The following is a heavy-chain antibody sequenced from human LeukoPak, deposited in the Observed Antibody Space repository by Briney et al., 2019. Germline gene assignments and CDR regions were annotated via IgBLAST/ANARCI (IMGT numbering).Heavy chain of an antibody. CDR3: ARLDSYCGGDCYLFDY. Sequence: GGSLRLSCAASGFTFSSYWMSWVRQAPGKGLEWVANIKQDGSEKYYVDSVKGRFTISRDNAKNSLYLQMNSLRAEDTAVYYCARLDSYCGGDCYLFDYWGQGTLVTVSS. V-gene: IGHV3-7*01. J-gene: IGHJ4*02. CDR2: IKQDGSEK. CDR1: GFTFSSYW. D-gene: IGHD2-21*02.